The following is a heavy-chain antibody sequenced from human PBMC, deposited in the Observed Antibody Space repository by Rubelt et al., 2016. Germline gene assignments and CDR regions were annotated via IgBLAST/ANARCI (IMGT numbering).Heavy chain of an antibody. Sequence: QLQLQESGPGLVKPSETLSLTCSVSGGPISSSSYYWGWIRQPPGKGLEWIGNIYYSGSTYYNSALKSRVTKSVDSSKNQFSLKLSSVTAADTAVYYCATDSSGYYYDQWGQGTLVTVSS. D-gene: IGHD3-22*01. CDR1: GGPISSSSYY. J-gene: IGHJ5*02. V-gene: IGHV4-39*02. CDR3: ATDSSGYYYDQ. CDR2: IYYSGST.